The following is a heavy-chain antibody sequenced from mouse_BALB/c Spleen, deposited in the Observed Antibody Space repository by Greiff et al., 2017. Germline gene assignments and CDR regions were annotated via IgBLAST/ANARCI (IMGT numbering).Heavy chain of an antibody. CDR3: AEVRRSLYWYFDV. CDR2: INPSSGYT. Sequence: VQLVESGAELARPGASVKMSCKASGYTFTSYTMHWVKQRPGQGLEWIGYINPSSGYTNYNQKFKDKATLTADKSSSTAYMQLSSLTSEDSAVYYCAEVRRSLYWYFDVWGAGTTVTVSS. D-gene: IGHD2-14*01. CDR1: GYTFTSYT. V-gene: IGHV1-4*01. J-gene: IGHJ1*01.